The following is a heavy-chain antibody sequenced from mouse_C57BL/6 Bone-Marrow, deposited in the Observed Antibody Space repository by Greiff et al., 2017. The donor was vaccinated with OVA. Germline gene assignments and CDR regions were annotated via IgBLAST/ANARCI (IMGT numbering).Heavy chain of an antibody. V-gene: IGHV1-82*01. D-gene: IGHD1-2*01. CDR3: ALRPFDY. Sequence: QLQESGPELVKPGASVQISCKASGYAFSSSWMNWVKQRPGKGLEWIGRIYPGDGDTNYNGKFKGKATLTADKSSSTAYMQLSSLTSEDSAVYFCALRPFDYWGQGTTLTVSS. CDR1: GYAFSSSW. CDR2: IYPGDGDT. J-gene: IGHJ2*01.